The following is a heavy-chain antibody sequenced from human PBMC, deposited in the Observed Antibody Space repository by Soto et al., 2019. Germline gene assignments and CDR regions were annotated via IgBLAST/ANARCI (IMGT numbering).Heavy chain of an antibody. V-gene: IGHV1-18*01. CDR1: GYTFNTYG. CDR3: AREAGAHDAFDI. Sequence: GASVKVSCKTSGYTFNTYGINWVRQAPGQGLEWMGWISGYNGDTRYAQNFQGRVTMTTDASTNTAYMDLRTLRSDDTAVYYCAREAGAHDAFDIWGQGTMVTVSS. D-gene: IGHD3-10*01. CDR2: ISGYNGDT. J-gene: IGHJ3*02.